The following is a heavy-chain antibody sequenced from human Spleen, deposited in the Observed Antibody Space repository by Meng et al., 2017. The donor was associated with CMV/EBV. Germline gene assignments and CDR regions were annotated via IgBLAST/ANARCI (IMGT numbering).Heavy chain of an antibody. J-gene: IGHJ4*02. CDR2: IHYSGST. V-gene: IGHV4-31*03. CDR1: GDSITTGGYY. Sequence: SETLSLTCTVSGDSITTGGYYWSWIRQIPGKGLEWIGYIHYSGSTYYNPSLNTRAVISLDTSKKQFSLTLTSVTAADTAVYYCAREEYSSSSGGDYWGQGTLVTVSS. D-gene: IGHD6-6*01. CDR3: AREEYSSSSGGDY.